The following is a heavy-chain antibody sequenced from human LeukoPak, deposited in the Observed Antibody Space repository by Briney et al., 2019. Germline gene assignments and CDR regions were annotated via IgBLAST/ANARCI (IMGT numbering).Heavy chain of an antibody. D-gene: IGHD2-2*01. CDR3: ARGSYSYCSSTSCLAENYGMDV. CDR2: INPNSGGT. V-gene: IGHV1-2*02. Sequence: APVKVSCKASGYTFTGYYMHWVRQAPGQGLEWMGWINPNSGGTNYAQKFQGRVTMTRDTSISTAYMELSRLRSDDTAVYYCARGSYSYCSSTSCLAENYGMDVWGQGTTVTVSS. J-gene: IGHJ6*02. CDR1: GYTFTGYY.